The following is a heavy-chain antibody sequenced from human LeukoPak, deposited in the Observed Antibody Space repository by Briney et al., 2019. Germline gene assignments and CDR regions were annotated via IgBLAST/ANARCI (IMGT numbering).Heavy chain of an antibody. CDR1: GFTVSSNY. J-gene: IGHJ3*02. V-gene: IGHV3-66*02. CDR3: ARDSSGYDAFDI. CDR2: IYSGGST. Sequence: GGSLRLSCAASGFTVSSNYMSWVRQAPGKGLEWVSVIYSGGSTYYADSVKGRFTISRDNSKNTLYLQMNSLRAEDTAVYYCARDSSGYDAFDIWRQGTMVTVSS. D-gene: IGHD3-22*01.